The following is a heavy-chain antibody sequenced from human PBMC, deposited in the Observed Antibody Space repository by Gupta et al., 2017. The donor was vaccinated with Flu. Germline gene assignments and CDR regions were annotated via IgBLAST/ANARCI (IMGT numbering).Heavy chain of an antibody. CDR3: ARGGYNWNYGPLFDI. J-gene: IGHJ3*02. CDR2: INHSGST. CDR1: GGSFRGYY. Sequence: QVQLQQWGAGLLKPSETLSLTCAVYGGSFRGYYWSWIRQPPGKGLEWIGEINHSGSTNYNPSLKSRVTISVDTSKNQFSLKLSSVTAADTAVYYCARGGYNWNYGPLFDIWGQGTMGTVSS. V-gene: IGHV4-34*01. D-gene: IGHD1-7*01.